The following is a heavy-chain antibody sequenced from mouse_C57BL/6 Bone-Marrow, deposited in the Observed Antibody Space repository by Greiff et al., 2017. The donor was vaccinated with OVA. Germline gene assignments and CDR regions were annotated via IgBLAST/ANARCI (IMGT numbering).Heavy chain of an antibody. D-gene: IGHD5-5*01. V-gene: IGHV1-61*01. CDR3: ARRHYLYYFDY. J-gene: IGHJ2*01. CDR1: GYTFTSYW. Sequence: VQLQQPGAELVRPGSSVKLSCKASGYTFTSYWMDWVKQRPGQGLEWIGNIYPSDSETHYNQKFKDKATLTVDKSSSTAYMQLSSLTSEDSAVYYCARRHYLYYFDYWGQGTTLTVSS. CDR2: IYPSDSET.